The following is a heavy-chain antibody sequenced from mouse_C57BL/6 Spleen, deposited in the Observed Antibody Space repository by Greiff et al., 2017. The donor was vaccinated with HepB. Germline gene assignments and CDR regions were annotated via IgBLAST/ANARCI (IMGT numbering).Heavy chain of an antibody. V-gene: IGHV5-4*01. CDR2: ISDGGSYT. CDR1: GFTFSSYA. J-gene: IGHJ4*01. D-gene: IGHD2-2*01. Sequence: EVQLVESGGGLVKPGGSLKLSCAASGFTFSSYAMSWVRQTPEKRLEWVATISDGGSYTYYPDNVKGRFTISRDNAKNNLYLQMSHLKSEDTAMYYCARDYYGYDDYYAMDYWGQGTSVTVSS. CDR3: ARDYYGYDDYYAMDY.